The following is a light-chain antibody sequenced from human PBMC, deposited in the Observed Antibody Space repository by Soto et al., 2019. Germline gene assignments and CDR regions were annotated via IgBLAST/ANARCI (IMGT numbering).Light chain of an antibody. V-gene: IGKV3D-15*01. CDR3: QQYGSYSWT. CDR2: DAS. Sequence: EIVMTQSPATLSVSPGERATLSCRASQSILNNIAWYQQKPGKVPRLLIYDASTWAAGIPDRFSGSGSGTDFTLTISRLESEDFAVYYCQQYGSYSWTFGQGTKVDIK. CDR1: QSILNN. J-gene: IGKJ1*01.